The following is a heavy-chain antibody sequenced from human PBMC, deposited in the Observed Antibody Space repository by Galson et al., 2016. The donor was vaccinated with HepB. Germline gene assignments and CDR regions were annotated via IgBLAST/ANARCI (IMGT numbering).Heavy chain of an antibody. V-gene: IGHV5-10-1*01. CDR1: GYSFTSYW. Sequence: QSGAEVKRPGESLRISCKGSGYSFTSYWITWVRQMPGKGLEWMGRIDPGDSYTNYSPSFQGYVTISADKSISTAYLQWSSLKASDTAMYYCARGSMVRGVTHFLWGQGTLVTVSS. CDR2: IDPGDSYT. CDR3: ARGSMVRGVTHFL. D-gene: IGHD3-10*01. J-gene: IGHJ4*02.